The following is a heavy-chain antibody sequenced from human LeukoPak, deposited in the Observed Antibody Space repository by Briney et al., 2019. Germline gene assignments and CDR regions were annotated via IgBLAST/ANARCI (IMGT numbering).Heavy chain of an antibody. V-gene: IGHV5-51*01. CDR1: GYSFTKYW. D-gene: IGHD5-24*01. J-gene: IGHJ4*02. CDR2: IYPGDSDT. CDR3: ARIGEGWLQLEYYFDY. Sequence: GESLKISCKASGYSFTKYWIGWVRQMPGKGPEWMGIIYPGDSDTRYSPSFQGQVTILADKSISTAYLQWSSLKASDTAMYYCARIGEGWLQLEYYFDYWGQGTLVTVPS.